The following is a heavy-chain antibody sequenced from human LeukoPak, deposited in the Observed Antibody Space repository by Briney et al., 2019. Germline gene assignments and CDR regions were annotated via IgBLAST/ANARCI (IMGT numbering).Heavy chain of an antibody. V-gene: IGHV3-21*01. Sequence: GGSLRLSCAASGFTFSSYSMNWVRQAPGKGLEWVSSISSSSSYIYYADSVTGRFTISRDNAKNSLYLQMNSLRAEDTAVYYCARRGYDYGGWFDPWGQGTLVTVSS. J-gene: IGHJ5*02. CDR3: ARRGYDYGGWFDP. D-gene: IGHD5-12*01. CDR1: GFTFSSYS. CDR2: ISSSSSYI.